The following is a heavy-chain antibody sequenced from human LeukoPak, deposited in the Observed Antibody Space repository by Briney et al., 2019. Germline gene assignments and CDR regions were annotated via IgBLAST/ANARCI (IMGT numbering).Heavy chain of an antibody. D-gene: IGHD6-13*01. Sequence: ASVKVSCKASGYTFTGYYMHWVRQAPGQGLEWMGWINPNSGGTNYAQKFQGRVTMTRDTSISTAYMELSRPRSDDTAVYYCARVKEGSSWYFDYWGQGTLVTVSS. CDR3: ARVKEGSSWYFDY. V-gene: IGHV1-2*02. J-gene: IGHJ4*02. CDR1: GYTFTGYY. CDR2: INPNSGGT.